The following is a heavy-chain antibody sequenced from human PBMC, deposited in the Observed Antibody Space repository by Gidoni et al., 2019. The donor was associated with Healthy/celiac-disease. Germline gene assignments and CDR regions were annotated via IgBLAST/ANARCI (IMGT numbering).Heavy chain of an antibody. V-gene: IGHV4-39*01. CDR2: IYYSGST. CDR3: AGGSGYSYSVQWFDP. D-gene: IGHD5-18*01. J-gene: IGHJ5*02. Sequence: QLQLQESGPGLVKPSETLSLTCTVSGGSFSSSSYYWGWIRQPPGKGLEWIGSIYYSGSTYYNPALKSRVIISVDKSKNQFSLMLSTVTAADTAVYYCAGGSGYSYSVQWFDPWGQGTLVTVSS. CDR1: GGSFSSSSYY.